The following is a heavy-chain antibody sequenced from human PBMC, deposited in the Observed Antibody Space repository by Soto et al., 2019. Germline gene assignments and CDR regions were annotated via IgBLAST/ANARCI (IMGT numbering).Heavy chain of an antibody. CDR1: GFTFSSYA. V-gene: IGHV3-23*01. CDR2: ISGSGGST. J-gene: IGHJ5*02. CDR3: AKDPDPRGWYGGWFDP. Sequence: PGGSLRLSCAASGFTFSSYAMSWVRQAPGKGLEWVSAISGSGGSTYYADSVKGRFTISRDNSKNTLYLQMNSLRAEDTAVHYCAKDPDPRGWYGGWFDPWGQGTLVTVSS. D-gene: IGHD6-19*01.